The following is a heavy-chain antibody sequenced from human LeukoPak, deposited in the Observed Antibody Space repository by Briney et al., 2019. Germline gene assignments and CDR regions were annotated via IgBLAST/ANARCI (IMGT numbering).Heavy chain of an antibody. CDR2: IYSGGST. V-gene: IGHV3-53*01. CDR1: GFTVSNSH. Sequence: PGGSLRLSCAASGFTVSNSHMRWVRQAPGKGLEWVSVIYSGGSTYYADSVEGRFTISRDNSENTVYLEMNNLRAEDTAVYYCVRGQVTMAVWGQGTLVTVSA. D-gene: IGHD3-10*01. CDR3: VRGQVTMAV. J-gene: IGHJ4*02.